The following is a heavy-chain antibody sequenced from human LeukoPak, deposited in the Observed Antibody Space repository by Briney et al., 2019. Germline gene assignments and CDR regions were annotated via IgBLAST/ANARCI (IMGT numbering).Heavy chain of an antibody. V-gene: IGHV4-4*02. J-gene: IGHJ4*02. D-gene: IGHD4-17*01. Sequence: GTLSLTCAVSGGSISSSNWWSWVRQPPGKGLEWIGEIYHSGSTNYNPSLKSRVTISVDKSKNQFSLKLSSVTAADTAVYYCASSLYGDPPFDYWGQGTLVTVSS. CDR2: IYHSGST. CDR1: GGSISSSNW. CDR3: ASSLYGDPPFDY.